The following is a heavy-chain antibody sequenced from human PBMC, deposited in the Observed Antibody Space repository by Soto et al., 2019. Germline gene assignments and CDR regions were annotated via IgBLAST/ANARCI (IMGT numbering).Heavy chain of an antibody. J-gene: IGHJ5*02. CDR1: RYIFTAYF. Sequence: QVQLVQSGAEVKKPGASVKVSCKAPRYIFTAYFMHWVRQAPGQGLEWMGWINPNNGATHYGLSFQGRVTLTRDPSISTAYMELSSLRSDDTAVYYCASHDPGARFAPWGQGTLVLVSS. CDR3: ASHDPGARFAP. V-gene: IGHV1-2*02. CDR2: INPNNGAT. D-gene: IGHD1-1*01.